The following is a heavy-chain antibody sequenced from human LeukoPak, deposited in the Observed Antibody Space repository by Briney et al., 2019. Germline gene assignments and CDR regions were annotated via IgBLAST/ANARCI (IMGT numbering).Heavy chain of an antibody. CDR1: GGSIHSYY. CDR2: IYYTGST. J-gene: IGHJ4*02. Sequence: SSETLTLTCTVSGGSIHSYYWSWIRQPPGRGLEYIGYIYYTGSTNYNPSLKSRVTISVDMSKNQFSLKLSSVTAADTAVYYCARDPPGSGSFLYNWGQGTLVTVSS. V-gene: IGHV4-59*01. D-gene: IGHD3-10*01. CDR3: ARDPPGSGSFLYN.